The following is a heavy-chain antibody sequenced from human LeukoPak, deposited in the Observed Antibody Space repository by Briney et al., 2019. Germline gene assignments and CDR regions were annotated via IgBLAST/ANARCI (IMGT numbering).Heavy chain of an antibody. CDR2: IDHSGST. V-gene: IGHV4-34*01. D-gene: IGHD3-10*01. CDR3: ARGNRPYGEHEAFDI. J-gene: IGHJ3*02. Sequence: SETLSLTCAVYDESFSGYYCSWIRQPPRKGLEWIGEIDHSGSTNYNPSLQSRVTISADTSKNQFSLKVSSVSAADTAVYYCARGNRPYGEHEAFDIWGHGTTVTVSP. CDR1: DESFSGYY.